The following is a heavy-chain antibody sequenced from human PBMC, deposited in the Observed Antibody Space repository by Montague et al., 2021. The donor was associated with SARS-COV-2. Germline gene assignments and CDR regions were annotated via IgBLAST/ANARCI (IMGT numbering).Heavy chain of an antibody. J-gene: IGHJ3*02. Sequence: SETLSLTCTVSGGSISSYYWSWIRQPPGKGLEWIGYIYYSGSTNXNPSLKSRVTISVDTSKNQCSLKLSSVTAADTAMYYCARGGYYDYAFDIWGQGTMVTVSS. CDR2: IYYSGST. V-gene: IGHV4-59*01. CDR3: ARGGYYDYAFDI. D-gene: IGHD3-22*01. CDR1: GGSISSYY.